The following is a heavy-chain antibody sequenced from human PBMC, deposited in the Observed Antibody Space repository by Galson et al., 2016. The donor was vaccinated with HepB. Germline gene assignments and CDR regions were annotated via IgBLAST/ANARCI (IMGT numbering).Heavy chain of an antibody. CDR3: ARVWEPTDYIDS. Sequence: SETLSLTCTVSGVSIDSFRYYWVWVRQPPGKGLEWLASFYYGGRMYYNPSLTSRVTISADTSQNQFSLEMTSVTAADTAVYHCARVWEPTDYIDSWGQGSLGTVAS. CDR2: FYYGGRM. J-gene: IGHJ4*02. D-gene: IGHD1-26*01. CDR1: GVSIDSFRYY. V-gene: IGHV4-39*01.